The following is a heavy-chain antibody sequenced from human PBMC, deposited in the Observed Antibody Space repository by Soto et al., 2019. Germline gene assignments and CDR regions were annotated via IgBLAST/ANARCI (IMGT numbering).Heavy chain of an antibody. CDR2: IWYDGRNK. V-gene: IGHV3-33*01. CDR1: GFTFSSYG. Sequence: GSLRLSCAASGFTFSSYGMHWVRQAPGKGLEWVAVIWYDGRNKYYADSVKGRFTISRDNSKNTLYLQMNSLRAEDTAVYYCARESYYYDSSGYLVAWGQGTLVTVSS. CDR3: ARESYYYDSSGYLVA. J-gene: IGHJ5*02. D-gene: IGHD3-22*01.